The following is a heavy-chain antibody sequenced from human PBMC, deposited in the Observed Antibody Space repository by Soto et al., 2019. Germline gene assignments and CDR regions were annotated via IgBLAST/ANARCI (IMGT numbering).Heavy chain of an antibody. D-gene: IGHD1-1*01. CDR2: MSAYNGNT. V-gene: IGHV1-18*01. Sequence: QVPLVQSGAEVKKPGASVKVSCKASGYTFTSYGISWVRQAPGQGLEWMGWMSAYNGNTNYAQKLQGRVTMTTDTSPSTAYMELGSLRSDDTAVYYCARGGELERPGYNWFDPWGQGTLVTVSS. CDR3: ARGGELERPGYNWFDP. CDR1: GYTFTSYG. J-gene: IGHJ5*02.